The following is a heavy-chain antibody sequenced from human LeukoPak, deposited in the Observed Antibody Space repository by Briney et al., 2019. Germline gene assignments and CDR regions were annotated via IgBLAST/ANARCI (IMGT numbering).Heavy chain of an antibody. CDR3: ASSNWFDP. CDR2: INHSGST. Sequence: SETLSLTCAVYGGSFSGYYWSWIRQPPGKGLEWIGEINHSGSTNYNPSLKSRVTISVDTSKNQFSLKLSSVTAADTAVYYCASSNWFDPWGQGTLVTVSS. V-gene: IGHV4-34*01. J-gene: IGHJ5*02. CDR1: GGSFSGYY.